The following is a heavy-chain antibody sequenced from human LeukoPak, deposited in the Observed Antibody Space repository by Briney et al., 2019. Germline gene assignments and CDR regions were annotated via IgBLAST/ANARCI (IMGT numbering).Heavy chain of an antibody. Sequence: PSETLSLTCTVSGDSIRSSPYYWGWIRQSPGKGLEWIGSIYYTGRTYYNPSFKTQVTISVDISKNQFSLSLTSGTAADTAIYFCARDRPFNPLVYWGQGTLVIVSS. V-gene: IGHV4-39*07. J-gene: IGHJ4*02. CDR2: IYYTGRT. D-gene: IGHD6-6*01. CDR3: ARDRPFNPLVY. CDR1: GDSIRSSPYY.